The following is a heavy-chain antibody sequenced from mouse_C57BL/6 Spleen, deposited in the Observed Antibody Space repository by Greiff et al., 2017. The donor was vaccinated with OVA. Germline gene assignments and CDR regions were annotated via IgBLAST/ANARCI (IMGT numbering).Heavy chain of an antibody. J-gene: IGHJ1*03. V-gene: IGHV5-16*01. CDR3: ARDYGSSLWYFDV. CDR2: INYDGSST. D-gene: IGHD1-1*01. CDR1: GFTFSDYY. Sequence: DVKLVESEGGLVQPGSSMKLSCTASGFTFSDYYMAWVRQVPEKGLEWVANINYDGSSTYYLDSLKSRFIISRDNAKNILYLQMSSLKSEDTATYYCARDYGSSLWYFDVWGTGTTVTVSS.